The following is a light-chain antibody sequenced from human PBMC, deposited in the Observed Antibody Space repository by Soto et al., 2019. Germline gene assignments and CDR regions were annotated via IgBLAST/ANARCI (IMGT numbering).Light chain of an antibody. V-gene: IGKV1-5*03. CDR3: QQYSSYWA. Sequence: DIQMTQSPSTLSASVGDRVTITCRASQSISSWLAWYQQKPGKAPKLLIHKASTLESGVPSRFSGSGSGTEFTLTISSPQPDDFATYYCQQYSSYWAFGQGTKVEIK. J-gene: IGKJ1*01. CDR2: KAS. CDR1: QSISSW.